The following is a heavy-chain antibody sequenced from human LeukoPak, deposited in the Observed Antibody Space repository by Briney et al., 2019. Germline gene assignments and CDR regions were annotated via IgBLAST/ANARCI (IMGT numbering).Heavy chain of an antibody. CDR3: AKERTFGAHWYFDL. Sequence: GSLRLSCAASGFTFSSYEMNWVRQAPGKGLEWVSTIGGSGDNTYYADSVKGRVTFSRDNSKNTLYVQMKSLRAEDTAVYYCAKERTFGAHWYFDLWGRGTLXTVSS. CDR1: GFTFSSYE. V-gene: IGHV3-23*01. D-gene: IGHD3-10*01. CDR2: IGGSGDNT. J-gene: IGHJ2*01.